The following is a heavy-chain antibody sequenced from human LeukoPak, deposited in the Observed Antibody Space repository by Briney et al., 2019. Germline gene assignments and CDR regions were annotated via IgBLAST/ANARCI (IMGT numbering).Heavy chain of an antibody. CDR2: IIPIFGTA. CDR3: ARNIVVVVAASLSPFDP. Sequence: SVKVSCKASGGTFSSYAISWVRQAPGQGLEWMGGIIPIFGTANYAQKFQGRVTITADESTSTAYMELRSLRSEDTAVYYCARNIVVVVAASLSPFDPWGQGILVTVSS. J-gene: IGHJ5*02. D-gene: IGHD2-15*01. V-gene: IGHV1-69*13. CDR1: GGTFSSYA.